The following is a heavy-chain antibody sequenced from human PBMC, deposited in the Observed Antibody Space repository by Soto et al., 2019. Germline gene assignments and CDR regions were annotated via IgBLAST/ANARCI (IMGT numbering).Heavy chain of an antibody. J-gene: IGHJ6*02. V-gene: IGHV1-2*02. CDR1: GYIFTDYH. Sequence: QVQLVQSGAEVKKPGASVKVSCTTSGYIFTDYHIHWVRQAPGQGLEWMGFINPKSGDTDFAQKFTGRVTMTRDTSFKWVHMEVSGLRSDDAAVYYCARDARGTRGFDEMDIWGQGTTVAVSS. CDR2: INPKSGDT. CDR3: ARDARGTRGFDEMDI. D-gene: IGHD3-9*01.